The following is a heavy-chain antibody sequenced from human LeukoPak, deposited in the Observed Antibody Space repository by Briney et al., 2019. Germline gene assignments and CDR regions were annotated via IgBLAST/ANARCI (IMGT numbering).Heavy chain of an antibody. CDR2: INTNTGNP. CDR3: ARVESWYLTTWYYFDY. D-gene: IGHD6-13*01. V-gene: IGHV7-4-1*02. CDR1: GYTFTSYA. J-gene: IGHJ4*02. Sequence: ASVKVSCKASGYTFTSYAMNWVRQAPGQGLEWVGWINTNTGNPTYAQGFTGRCVFSLDTPVSTAYLQISSLKAEDTAVYYCARVESWYLTTWYYFDYWGQGTLVTVSS.